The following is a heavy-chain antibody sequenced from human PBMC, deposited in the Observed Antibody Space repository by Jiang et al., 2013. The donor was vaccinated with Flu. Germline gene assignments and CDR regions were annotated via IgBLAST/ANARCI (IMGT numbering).Heavy chain of an antibody. J-gene: IGHJ4*02. Sequence: VQLVESGGGLVQPGGSLRLSCTVSGFPFISYWIHWVRQGPGKGPVWVSRINSDGSITNYADSVKGRFTLSRDNAKSTVYLQMNSLRVEDTAMYYCLRVKTYYDFWSGPRDWGQGTLVSVSS. CDR2: INSDGSIT. D-gene: IGHD3-3*01. CDR3: LRVKTYYDFWSGPRD. CDR1: GFPFISYW. V-gene: IGHV3-74*01.